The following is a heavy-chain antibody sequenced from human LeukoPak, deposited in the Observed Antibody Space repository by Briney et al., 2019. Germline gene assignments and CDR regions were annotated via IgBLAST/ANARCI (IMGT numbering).Heavy chain of an antibody. V-gene: IGHV3-48*03. D-gene: IGHD1-26*01. J-gene: IGHJ4*02. CDR1: GFTFSTYE. CDR3: ARDLSGSYVNY. Sequence: GGSLGLSCAASGFTFSTYEMNWVRQAPGKGLEWVSYISSSGTTIYYADSVKGRFTISRDNAKKSLYLQMNSLRAEDTAVYYCARDLSGSYVNYWGQGTLVTVSS. CDR2: ISSSGTTI.